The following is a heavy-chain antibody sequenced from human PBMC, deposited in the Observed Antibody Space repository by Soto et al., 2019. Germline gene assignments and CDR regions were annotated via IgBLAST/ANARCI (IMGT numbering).Heavy chain of an antibody. Sequence: GASVNVSCKSSRYSFTSYYMHWVRQAPGQGLEWMGIINPSGGSTSYAQKFQGRVTMTRDTSTSTVYMELSSLRSEDTAVYYCARGRESIAVSYYLDYWGQGTLVTVSS. CDR1: RYSFTSYY. V-gene: IGHV1-46*01. D-gene: IGHD6-19*01. J-gene: IGHJ4*02. CDR2: INPSGGST. CDR3: ARGRESIAVSYYLDY.